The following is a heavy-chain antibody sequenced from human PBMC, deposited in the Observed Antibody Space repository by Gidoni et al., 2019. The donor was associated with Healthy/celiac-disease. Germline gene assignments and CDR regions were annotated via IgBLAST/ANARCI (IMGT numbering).Heavy chain of an antibody. CDR1: GSTCSDYY. D-gene: IGHD4-17*01. CDR3: ARSYGDDGVYFDY. V-gene: IGHV3-11*01. Sequence: QVQLVESGGGLVKPGGPLSLSCAAAGSTCSDYYMSWIRQAPGKGLEWVSYICSSGSTIYYADSVKGRFTISRDNAKNSLYLQMNSLRAEDTAVYYCARSYGDDGVYFDYWGQGTLVTVSS. J-gene: IGHJ4*02. CDR2: ICSSGSTI.